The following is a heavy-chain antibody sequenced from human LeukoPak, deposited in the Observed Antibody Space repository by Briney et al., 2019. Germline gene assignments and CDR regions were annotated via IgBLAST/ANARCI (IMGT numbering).Heavy chain of an antibody. V-gene: IGHV1-69*04. Sequence: GSSVKVSCKASGGTFSSYAISWVRQAPGQGLEWMGRIIPILSIANYAQKFQGRVTITADKSTSTAYMELSSLRSEDTAVYYCAREPESGIHADYWGQGTLVTVSS. J-gene: IGHJ4*02. CDR3: AREPESGIHADY. CDR1: GGTFSSYA. CDR2: IIPILSIA.